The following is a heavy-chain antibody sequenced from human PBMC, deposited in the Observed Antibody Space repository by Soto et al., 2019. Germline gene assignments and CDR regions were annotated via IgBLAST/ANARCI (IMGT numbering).Heavy chain of an antibody. CDR2: ISSSSSYI. V-gene: IGHV3-21*01. CDR1: GFTFSSYS. D-gene: IGHD3-3*01. CDR3: AKEWSEGSDAFDI. Sequence: EVQLLESGGGLVKPGGSLRLSCAASGFTFSSYSMNWVRQAPGKGLEWVSSISSSSSYIYYADSVKGRFTISRDNAKNSLYLQMNSLRAEDTAVYYCAKEWSEGSDAFDIWGQGTMVTVSS. J-gene: IGHJ3*02.